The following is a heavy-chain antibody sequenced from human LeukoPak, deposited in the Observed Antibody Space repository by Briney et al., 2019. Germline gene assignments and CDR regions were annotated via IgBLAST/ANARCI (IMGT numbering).Heavy chain of an antibody. Sequence: GGSLRLACADSGFTFSSYTMTWVRQAPGKGLEWVSSIFISDTYVSYADSVTGRFTISRDNAKNSVFLQMNSLRAEDTAVYYCASIYSGSSYSGQGTLVTVSS. J-gene: IGHJ4*02. D-gene: IGHD1-26*01. CDR3: ASIYSGSSY. CDR1: GFTFSSYT. V-gene: IGHV3-21*01. CDR2: IFISDTYV.